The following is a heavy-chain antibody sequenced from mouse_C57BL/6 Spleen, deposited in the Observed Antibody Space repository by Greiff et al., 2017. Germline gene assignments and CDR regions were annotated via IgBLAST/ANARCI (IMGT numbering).Heavy chain of an antibody. CDR1: GFTFSSYA. CDR3: TRPSYGSSPYAMDY. V-gene: IGHV5-9-1*02. D-gene: IGHD1-1*01. J-gene: IGHJ4*01. CDR2: ISSGGDYI. Sequence: EVQLVESGEGLVKPGGSLKLSCAASGFTFSSYAMSWVRQTPEKRLEWVAYISSGGDYIYYADTVKGRFTISRDNARNTLYLQMSSLKSEDTAMYYCTRPSYGSSPYAMDYWGQGTSVTVSS.